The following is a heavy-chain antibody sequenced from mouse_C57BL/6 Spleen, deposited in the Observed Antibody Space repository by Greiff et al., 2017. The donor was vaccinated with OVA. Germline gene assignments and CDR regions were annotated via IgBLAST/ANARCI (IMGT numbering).Heavy chain of an antibody. J-gene: IGHJ2*01. V-gene: IGHV1-52*01. CDR2: IDPSDSET. D-gene: IGHD1-1*01. CDR1: GYTFTSYW. Sequence: VQLQQPGAELVRPGSSVKLSCKASGYTFTSYWMHWVKQRPIQGLEWIGNIDPSDSETHYNQKFKDKATLTVDKSSSTAYMQLSSLTSEDSAVYYCARDYYYGSSSFDYWGQGTTLTVSS. CDR3: ARDYYYGSSSFDY.